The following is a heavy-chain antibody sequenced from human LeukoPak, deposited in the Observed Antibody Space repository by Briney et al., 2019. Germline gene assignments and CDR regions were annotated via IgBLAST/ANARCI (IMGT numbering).Heavy chain of an antibody. Sequence: PGGSLRLSCAASGFTFSSYLMSWVRQAPGKGLEWVANIKQDGSEKYYVDSVKGRFTISRDNAKNSLYLQMNSLRAEDTAVYYCARDRNPYGSGSPDAFDIWGQGTMATVSS. CDR1: GFTFSSYL. CDR3: ARDRNPYGSGSPDAFDI. J-gene: IGHJ3*02. V-gene: IGHV3-7*04. CDR2: IKQDGSEK. D-gene: IGHD3-10*01.